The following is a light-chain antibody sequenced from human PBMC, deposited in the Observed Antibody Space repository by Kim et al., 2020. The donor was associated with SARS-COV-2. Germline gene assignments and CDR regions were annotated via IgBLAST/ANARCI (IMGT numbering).Light chain of an antibody. V-gene: IGLV6-57*03. CDR1: TCAIASNY. CDR2: END. Sequence: GKTVTLSCTRSTCAIASNYVQSYRQRPGSAPTTVIYENDQRPSGVPDRFSGSIDSSSNSASLTISGLKTEDEADYYCQSYDSSSEVFGGGTQLTVL. CDR3: QSYDSSSEV. J-gene: IGLJ3*02.